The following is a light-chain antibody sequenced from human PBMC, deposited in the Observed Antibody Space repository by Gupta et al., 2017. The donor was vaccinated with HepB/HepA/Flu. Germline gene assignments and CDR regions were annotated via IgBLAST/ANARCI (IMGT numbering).Light chain of an antibody. CDR1: KLGDKY. CDR2: QDS. Sequence: YELTQPPPVSVSPGQTASITCSGDKLGDKYACWYQQKPGQSPVLVIYQDSKRPSGIPERFSGSNSGNTATLTISGTQAMDEADYYCQAWDSSTVVFGGGTKLTVL. J-gene: IGLJ2*01. CDR3: QAWDSSTVV. V-gene: IGLV3-1*01.